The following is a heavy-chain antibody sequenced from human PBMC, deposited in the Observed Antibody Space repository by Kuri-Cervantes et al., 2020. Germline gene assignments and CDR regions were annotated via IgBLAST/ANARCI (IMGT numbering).Heavy chain of an antibody. CDR3: ARDGPHYGDYEVL. CDR2: IQQDGSEK. J-gene: IGHJ4*02. Sequence: GGSLRLSCAASGFTFSSYAMNWVHQAPGKGLEWVANIQQDGSEKFYVDSVKGRFTISRDNAKNSLYLQMSSLRAEDTAVYYCARDGPHYGDYEVLWGQGTLVTVSS. CDR1: GFTFSSYA. D-gene: IGHD4-17*01. V-gene: IGHV3-7*01.